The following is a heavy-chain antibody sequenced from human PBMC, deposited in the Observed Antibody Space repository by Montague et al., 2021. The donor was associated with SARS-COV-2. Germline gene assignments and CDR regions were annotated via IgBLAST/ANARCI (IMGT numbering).Heavy chain of an antibody. CDR2: XDWDDDK. CDR1: GFSLSTSGMC. J-gene: IGHJ6*02. V-gene: IGHV2-70*01. Sequence: PALVKPTQTLTLTCTFSGFSLSTSGMCVSWIRQPPGKALEWLALXDWDDDKYYSTSLKTRLTISKDTSKNQVVLTMTNMDPVDTATYCCARINSDPLDYYYYGMDVWGQGTTVTVSS. D-gene: IGHD1-1*01. CDR3: ARINSDPLDYYYYGMDV.